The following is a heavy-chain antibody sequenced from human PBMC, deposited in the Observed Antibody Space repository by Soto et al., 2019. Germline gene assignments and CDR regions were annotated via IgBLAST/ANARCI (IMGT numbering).Heavy chain of an antibody. Sequence: EVQLWESGGGLVQPGGSLRLSCAASGSTFSSYAMSWVRQAPGKGLEWVSVISGSGDSTYYADSVKGRFTISRDNCKNTXYXQMNSLRAEDTAVYYCARELGYCSGGSCYMDGAFDFWGQGTMVTVSS. V-gene: IGHV3-23*01. J-gene: IGHJ3*01. D-gene: IGHD2-15*01. CDR2: ISGSGDST. CDR3: ARELGYCSGGSCYMDGAFDF. CDR1: GSTFSSYA.